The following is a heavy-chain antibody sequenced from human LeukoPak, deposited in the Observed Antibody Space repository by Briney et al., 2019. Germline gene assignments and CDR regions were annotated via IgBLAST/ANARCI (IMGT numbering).Heavy chain of an antibody. CDR2: INPNSGGT. CDR3: ARALRYSSSWYYFDH. D-gene: IGHD6-13*01. J-gene: IGHJ4*02. V-gene: IGHV1-2*02. CDR1: GYTFTGYY. Sequence: ASVKVSCKASGYTFTGYYMHWVRQAPGQGLEWMGWINPNSGGTNYAQKFQGRVTMTRDTSISTAYMELSRLRSDDTAVYYCARALRYSSSWYYFDHWGQGTLVTVSS.